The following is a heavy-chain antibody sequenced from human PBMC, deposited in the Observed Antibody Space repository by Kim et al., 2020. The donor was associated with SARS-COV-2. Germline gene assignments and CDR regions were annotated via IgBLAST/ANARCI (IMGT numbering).Heavy chain of an antibody. CDR3: ARRGGIVNNYNY. D-gene: IGHD1-1*01. Sequence: DYNTSLKSRVTISVDTSKNQFSLNLRSVTATDTAVYYCARRGGIVNNYNYWGQGTLVTVSS. J-gene: IGHJ4*02. V-gene: IGHV4-39*01.